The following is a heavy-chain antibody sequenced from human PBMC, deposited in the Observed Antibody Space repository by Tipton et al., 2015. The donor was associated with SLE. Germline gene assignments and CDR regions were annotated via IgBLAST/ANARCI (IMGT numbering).Heavy chain of an antibody. CDR2: INHRGST. CDR3: ARLTIFGVVIIGNYYYYMDV. V-gene: IGHV4-61*09. Sequence: TLSLTCTVSGGSIRSGSYYWSWIRQPAGKGLEWIGEINHRGSTNYNPSLKSRVTISVDTSKNQFSLNLSSVTAADTAVYYCARLTIFGVVIIGNYYYYMDVWGKGTTVTVSS. J-gene: IGHJ6*03. CDR1: GGSIRSGSYY. D-gene: IGHD3-3*01.